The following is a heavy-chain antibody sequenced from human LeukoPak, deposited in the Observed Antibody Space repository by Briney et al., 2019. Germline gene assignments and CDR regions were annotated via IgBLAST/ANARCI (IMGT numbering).Heavy chain of an antibody. CDR2: ISSSSSTI. V-gene: IGHV3-48*01. Sequence: GGSLRLSCAASGLTINSYSMNWVRQAPGKGLQWVSYISSSSSTIYYADSVKGRFTISRDNAKNSLYLQMNSLRAEDTAVYYCVRALWFGETFPAYWGQGTLVTVSS. CDR1: GLTINSYS. D-gene: IGHD3-10*01. CDR3: VRALWFGETFPAY. J-gene: IGHJ4*02.